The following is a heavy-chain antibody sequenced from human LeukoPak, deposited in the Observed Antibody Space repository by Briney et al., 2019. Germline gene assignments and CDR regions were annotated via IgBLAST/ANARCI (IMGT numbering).Heavy chain of an antibody. J-gene: IGHJ6*02. Sequence: SETLSLTCTVSGGSISPHYWSWIRQIPGKGLEWIGYIYYSGSTNYNPSLKSRVTISVDTSKNQFSLKLSSVTAADTAVYYCAGGPYYYYGMDVWGQGTTVTVSS. CDR2: IYYSGST. V-gene: IGHV4-59*11. CDR3: AGGPYYYYGMDV. CDR1: GGSISPHY.